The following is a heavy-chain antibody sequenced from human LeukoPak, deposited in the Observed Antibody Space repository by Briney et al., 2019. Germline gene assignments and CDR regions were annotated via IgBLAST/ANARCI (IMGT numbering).Heavy chain of an antibody. V-gene: IGHV3-23*01. CDR1: GFSLSNFG. J-gene: IGHJ4*02. CDR3: AKVSHIVVVGGVDY. CDR2: ISGSGGST. D-gene: IGHD2-21*01. Sequence: PGGSLRLSCAASGFSLSNFGLHWVRQAPGKGLEWVSAISGSGGSTYYADSVKGRFTISRDNSKNTLYLQMNSLRAEDTAVYYCAKVSHIVVVGGVDYWGQGTLVTVSS.